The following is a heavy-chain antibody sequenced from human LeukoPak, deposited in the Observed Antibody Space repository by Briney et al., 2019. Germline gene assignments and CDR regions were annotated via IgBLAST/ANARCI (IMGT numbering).Heavy chain of an antibody. D-gene: IGHD3-16*01. V-gene: IGHV1-69*05. CDR1: GGTFSSYA. Sequence: ASVKVSCMASGGTFSSYAISWVRQAPGQGLEWMGGIIPIFGTANYAQKFQGRVTITTDESTRTAYMELSSLRSEDTAVYYCARKRGDYFDYWGQGTLVTVSS. J-gene: IGHJ4*02. CDR3: ARKRGDYFDY. CDR2: IIPIFGTA.